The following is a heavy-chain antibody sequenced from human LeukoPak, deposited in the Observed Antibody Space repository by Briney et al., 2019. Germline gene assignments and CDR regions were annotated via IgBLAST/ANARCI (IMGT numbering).Heavy chain of an antibody. CDR3: AREYFDY. CDR2: IWYDGSNK. Sequence: GLEWVAVIWYDGSNKYYADSVKGRFTISRDNSKNTLYLQMNSLRAEDTAVYYCAREYFDYWGQGTLVTVSS. J-gene: IGHJ4*02. V-gene: IGHV3-33*01.